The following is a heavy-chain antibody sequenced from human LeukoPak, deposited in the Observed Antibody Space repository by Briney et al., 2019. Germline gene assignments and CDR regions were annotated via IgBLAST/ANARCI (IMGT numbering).Heavy chain of an antibody. CDR2: ISSSSSAI. Sequence: GGSLTLSCAASGFTFSSYTMNWVRQAPGKGLEWVSSISSSSSAIYYAASVKGRFTISRDNAKNSLYLQMNSLRDEDTAVYYCARVRGYDTSDYDYWGQGTLATVSS. D-gene: IGHD3-22*01. CDR1: GFTFSSYT. V-gene: IGHV3-48*02. CDR3: ARVRGYDTSDYDY. J-gene: IGHJ4*02.